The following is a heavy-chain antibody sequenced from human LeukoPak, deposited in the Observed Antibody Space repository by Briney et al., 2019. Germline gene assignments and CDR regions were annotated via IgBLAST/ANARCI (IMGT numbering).Heavy chain of an antibody. CDR1: GFTFSSYS. D-gene: IGHD6-13*01. Sequence: PGGSLRLSCAASGFTFSSYSTNWVRQAPGKGLEWVSSISSSSSYIYYADSVKGRFTISRDNAKNSLYLQMNSLRAEDTAVYYCARALYAAGTSRDYWGQGTLVTVSS. V-gene: IGHV3-21*01. J-gene: IGHJ4*02. CDR3: ARALYAAGTSRDY. CDR2: ISSSSSYI.